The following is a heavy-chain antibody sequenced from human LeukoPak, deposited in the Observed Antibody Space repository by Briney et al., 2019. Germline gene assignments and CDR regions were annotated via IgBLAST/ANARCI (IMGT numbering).Heavy chain of an antibody. CDR1: GYTFTSYY. V-gene: IGHV1-46*01. CDR3: ATYYAVEGAFDY. CDR2: INPSGGST. D-gene: IGHD3-10*01. Sequence: ASVKVSCKASGYTFTSYYMHWVRQAPGQGLEWMGIINPSGGSTSYAQKFQGRVTMTRDMSTSTVYMELSSLRSEDTAVYYCATYYAVEGAFDYWGQGTLVTVSS. J-gene: IGHJ4*02.